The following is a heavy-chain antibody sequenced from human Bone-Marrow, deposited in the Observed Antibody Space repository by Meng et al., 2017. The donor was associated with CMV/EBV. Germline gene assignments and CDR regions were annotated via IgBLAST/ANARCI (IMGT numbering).Heavy chain of an antibody. D-gene: IGHD3-10*01. J-gene: IGHJ4*02. Sequence: SETLSLTCTVSGGSISSSSYYWGWIRQPPGKGLEWIGYIHYSGATYYNPSLKSRVTISVNTSKNQFSLKLISVTAADTAVYSCVRYLDGWPPGGGGYSFDYWGQGTLVTVSS. V-gene: IGHV4-30-4*08. CDR1: GGSISSSSYY. CDR2: IHYSGAT. CDR3: VRYLDGWPPGGGGYSFDY.